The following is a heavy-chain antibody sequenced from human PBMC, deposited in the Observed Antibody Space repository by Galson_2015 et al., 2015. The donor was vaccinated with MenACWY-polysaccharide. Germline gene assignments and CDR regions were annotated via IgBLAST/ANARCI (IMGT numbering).Heavy chain of an antibody. CDR1: GYTFSNYA. J-gene: IGHJ4*02. CDR3: ARTEAGDFRLDY. V-gene: IGHV1-3*01. Sequence: SVKVSCKAFGYTFSNYAMHWVRQAPGQRLEWLGWINGGDGKSKYSQNFQGRITITGDTSASTVSMELSSLRSEDTAVYYCARTEAGDFRLDYWGQGTLVTVSS. CDR2: INGGDGKS. D-gene: IGHD6-19*01.